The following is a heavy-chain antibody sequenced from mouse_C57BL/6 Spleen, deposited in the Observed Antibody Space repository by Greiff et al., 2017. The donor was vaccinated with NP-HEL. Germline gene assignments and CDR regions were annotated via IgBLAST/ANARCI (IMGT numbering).Heavy chain of an antibody. Sequence: QVQLQQPGAELVKPGASVKMSCKASGYTFTSYWITWVKQRPGQGLEWIGDIYPGSGSTKYNEKFKSKATLTVDTSSSTAYMQLSSLTSEDSAVYYCARRDDYDGNWYFDVWGTGTTVTVSS. CDR2: IYPGSGST. J-gene: IGHJ1*03. CDR1: GYTFTSYW. CDR3: ARRDDYDGNWYFDV. V-gene: IGHV1-55*01. D-gene: IGHD2-4*01.